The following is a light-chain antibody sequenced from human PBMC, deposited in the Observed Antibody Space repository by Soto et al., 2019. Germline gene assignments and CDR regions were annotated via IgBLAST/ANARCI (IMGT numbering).Light chain of an antibody. Sequence: QTLVTQETSLTVSPGGTVTLTCGSSTGPVTSSHYPYWFQQKAGQAPRTLIFDTDNKQSWTPARFSGSLLGGKAALTLSGAQPEDEADYHCLLVYSDAWVFGGGTKVTVL. J-gene: IGLJ3*02. CDR3: LLVYSDAWV. CDR1: TGPVTSSHY. V-gene: IGLV7-46*01. CDR2: DTD.